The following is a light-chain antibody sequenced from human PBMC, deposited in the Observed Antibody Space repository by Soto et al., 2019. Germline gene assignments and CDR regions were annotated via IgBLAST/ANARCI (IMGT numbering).Light chain of an antibody. CDR2: GAS. CDR3: QKFNKWPWT. J-gene: IGKJ1*01. V-gene: IGKV3-20*01. CDR1: QSVSSSY. Sequence: DIVLTQSPGTLSLSPGERATLSCRASQSVSSSYLAWYQQKPGQAPRLLIYGASNRATGIPDRFSGGGSGTDFTLTISSLQSEDFAVYYCQKFNKWPWTFGQGTKVDIK.